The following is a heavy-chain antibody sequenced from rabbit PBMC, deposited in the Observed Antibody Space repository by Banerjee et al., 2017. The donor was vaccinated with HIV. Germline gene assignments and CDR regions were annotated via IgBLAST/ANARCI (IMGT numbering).Heavy chain of an antibody. D-gene: IGHD4-1*01. CDR2: ISSGGST. J-gene: IGHJ4*01. V-gene: IGHV1S45*01. CDR3: ARDLAGVIGWNFNL. Sequence: QEQLEESGGGLVQPGGSLKLSCKASGSDFSSYYMTWVRQAPGKGLEYIGYISSGGSTYYAGWVKGRFTISKASWTTVTLQMTSLTAADTATYFCARDLAGVIGWNFNLWGPGTLVTVS. CDR1: GSDFSSYYM.